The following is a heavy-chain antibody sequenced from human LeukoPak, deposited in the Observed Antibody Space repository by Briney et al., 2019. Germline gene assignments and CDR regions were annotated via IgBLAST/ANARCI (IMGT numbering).Heavy chain of an antibody. V-gene: IGHV4-59*01. Sequence: SETLSLTCTVSGGSISSYYWNWIRQPPGKGLEWIGYIYYTGSTNCNPSLKSRVTMSVDTSKNQFSLNLKSVTPEDTAVYYCARNLIPEQLVLNFWGQGTLVTVSS. CDR2: IYYTGST. J-gene: IGHJ4*02. CDR3: ARNLIPEQLVLNF. D-gene: IGHD6-13*01. CDR1: GGSISSYY.